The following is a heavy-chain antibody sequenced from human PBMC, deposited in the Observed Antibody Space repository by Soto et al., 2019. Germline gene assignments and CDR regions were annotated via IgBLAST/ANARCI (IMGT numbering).Heavy chain of an antibody. CDR3: ARRETTRTRAFSPHNDY. J-gene: IGHJ4*02. Sequence: EVQLVKSGGDLVKPGGSLRLSCAASGFTFDDFTMNWVRQSPGKGLEWVSSITPTSSYIYYADSVKGRFTVSIDNAKNSLYLQMNSLRVEDTAMYYCARRETTRTRAFSPHNDYWGQGTLVTVSS. D-gene: IGHD4-17*01. V-gene: IGHV3-21*04. CDR1: GFTFDDFT. CDR2: ITPTSSYI.